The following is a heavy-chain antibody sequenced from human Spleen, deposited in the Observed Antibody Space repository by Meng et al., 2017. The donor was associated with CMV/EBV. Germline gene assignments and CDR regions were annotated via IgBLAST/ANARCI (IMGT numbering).Heavy chain of an antibody. CDR1: GFTFSSYS. CDR3: ARVLVVAGYYYYGMDV. CDR2: ISSSSSTI. D-gene: IGHD6-19*01. J-gene: IGHJ6*02. Sequence: LKISCAASGFTFSSYSMNWVRQAPGKGLEWVSYISSSSSTIYYADSVKGRFTISRDNAKNSLYLQMNSLRAEDTAVYYCARVLVVAGYYYYGMDVWGQGTTVTVSS. V-gene: IGHV3-48*04.